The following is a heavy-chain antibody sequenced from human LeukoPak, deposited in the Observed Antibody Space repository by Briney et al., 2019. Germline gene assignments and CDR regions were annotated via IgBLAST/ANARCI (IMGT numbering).Heavy chain of an antibody. D-gene: IGHD3-22*01. CDR1: GFIFRNYA. Sequence: PGASLRLSCAASGFIFRNYAMSWVRQAPGKGLEWVSAITGSGDTTYYADSVKGRFTISRDNSKNALYVEMNTLRAEDTAVYYCVKWGDYDSHYVPDFWGQGTLVTVSS. CDR2: ITGSGDTT. J-gene: IGHJ4*02. V-gene: IGHV3-23*01. CDR3: VKWGDYDSHYVPDF.